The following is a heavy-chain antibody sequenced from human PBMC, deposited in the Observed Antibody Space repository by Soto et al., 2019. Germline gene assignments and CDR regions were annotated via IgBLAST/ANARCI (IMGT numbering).Heavy chain of an antibody. J-gene: IGHJ4*02. CDR1: GFTFSSYA. V-gene: IGHV3-23*01. Sequence: EVQLLESGGGLVQPGGSLRLSCAASGFTFSSYAMSWVRQAPGKGLEWVSAISGSGGSTYYADSVKGRFAISRDNSKNTLYLQMNSLRAEDTAVYYCAKDPSYGDYLYYFDYWGQGTLVTVSS. CDR2: ISGSGGST. CDR3: AKDPSYGDYLYYFDY. D-gene: IGHD4-17*01.